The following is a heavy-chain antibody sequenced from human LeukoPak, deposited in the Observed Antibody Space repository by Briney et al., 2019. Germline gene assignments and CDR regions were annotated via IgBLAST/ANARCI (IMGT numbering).Heavy chain of an antibody. J-gene: IGHJ4*02. D-gene: IGHD5-12*01. CDR1: GYTFTSYG. V-gene: IGHV1-2*02. Sequence: ASVKVSCKASGYTFTSYGISWVRQAPGQGLEWMGWINPNSGGTNYAQKFQGRVTMTRDTSIGTAYMELSRLRSDDTAVYYCARVDIVATDLDYWGQGTLVTVSS. CDR2: INPNSGGT. CDR3: ARVDIVATDLDY.